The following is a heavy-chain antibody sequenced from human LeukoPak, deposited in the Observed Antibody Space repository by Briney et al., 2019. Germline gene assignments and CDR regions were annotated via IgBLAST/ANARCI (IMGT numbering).Heavy chain of an antibody. Sequence: GGSLRLSCAASGFTFSDYYMNWIPQAPGKGLEGISYMSSSGSTISYAGSVTGRFTVSRDNAKNSLYLQMNSLRAEDTAVYYCARSILPAANAIDYWGQGTLLTVSS. D-gene: IGHD2-2*01. J-gene: IGHJ4*02. CDR1: GFTFSDYY. V-gene: IGHV3-11*04. CDR3: ARSILPAANAIDY. CDR2: MSSSGSTI.